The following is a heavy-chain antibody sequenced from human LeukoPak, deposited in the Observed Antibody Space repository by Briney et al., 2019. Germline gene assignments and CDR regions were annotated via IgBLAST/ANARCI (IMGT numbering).Heavy chain of an antibody. CDR2: ISDNGGYT. D-gene: IGHD1-26*01. V-gene: IGHV3-23*01. J-gene: IGHJ4*02. CDR3: ARDKWELSYYFDY. Sequence: GGSLRLSCAASGFTFSSYALSWVRQAPGKGLEWVSAISDNGGYTYYADSVKGRFTISRDNSKNTLYLQMNSLRAEDTAVYYCARDKWELSYYFDYWGQGTLVTVSS. CDR1: GFTFSSYA.